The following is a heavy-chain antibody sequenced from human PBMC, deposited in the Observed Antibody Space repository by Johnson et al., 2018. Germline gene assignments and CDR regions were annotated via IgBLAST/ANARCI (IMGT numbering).Heavy chain of an antibody. CDR1: GFTFSGSA. CDR2: IRSKANNYAT. V-gene: IGHV3-73*01. CDR3: ARGSMGSGLGGADTFDI. Sequence: VQLVESGGGLVQPGGSLKLSCAASGFTFSGSAMHWVRQASGKGLEWVGRIRSKANNYATAYAASVKGRFTVSRDDSKNTAYLQMNSLRAEETAVYYCARGSMGSGLGGADTFDIWGQGTMVTVSS. D-gene: IGHD6-19*01. J-gene: IGHJ3*02.